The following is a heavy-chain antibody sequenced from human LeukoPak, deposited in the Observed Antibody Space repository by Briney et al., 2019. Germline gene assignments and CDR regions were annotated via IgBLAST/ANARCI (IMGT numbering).Heavy chain of an antibody. Sequence: GASVKVSCKASGYTFTAYGISWVRQAPGQGLEWMGWISPYNGNTNYAQNLQGRVSVTTDTSTSTVYMELRALRAEDTAVYYCAKKGATTGDFDYWGQGTLVTVSS. V-gene: IGHV1-18*01. CDR3: AKKGATTGDFDY. CDR1: GYTFTAYG. CDR2: ISPYNGNT. J-gene: IGHJ4*02. D-gene: IGHD1-26*01.